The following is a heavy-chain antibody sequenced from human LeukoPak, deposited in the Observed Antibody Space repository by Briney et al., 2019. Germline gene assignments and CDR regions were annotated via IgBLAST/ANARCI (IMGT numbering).Heavy chain of an antibody. CDR1: GGSVSSGSYY. CDR3: ARVLNYYDSINKYYFDY. J-gene: IGHJ4*02. CDR2: IYCNGST. D-gene: IGHD3-22*01. Sequence: SETLSLTCTVSGGSVSSGSYYWSWIRQPPGKGLEWIGYIYCNGSTNYNPSLKSRVTISVDRSKNQFSLRLSSVTAADTAVYYCARVLNYYDSINKYYFDYWGQGTLVTVSS. V-gene: IGHV4-61*01.